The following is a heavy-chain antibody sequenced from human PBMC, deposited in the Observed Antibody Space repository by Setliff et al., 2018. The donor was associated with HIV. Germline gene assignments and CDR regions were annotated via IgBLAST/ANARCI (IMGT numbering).Heavy chain of an antibody. Sequence: PGGSLRLSCAASGFTFSDYSMNWFRQTPGKGLEWVSFIHSSSSRIYYADSVKGRFTVSRDNAKNSLYLQMNSLRDEDTALYYCAKEGRVTTAFDLWGQGTLVTVSS. V-gene: IGHV3-48*02. CDR3: AKEGRVTTAFDL. D-gene: IGHD1-1*01. CDR1: GFTFSDYS. CDR2: IHSSSSRI. J-gene: IGHJ5*02.